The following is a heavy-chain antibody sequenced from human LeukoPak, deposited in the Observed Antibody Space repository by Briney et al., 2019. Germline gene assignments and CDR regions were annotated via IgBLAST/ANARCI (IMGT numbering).Heavy chain of an antibody. V-gene: IGHV3-48*04. CDR3: ARRVMTTVTNWFDP. CDR2: ISSSSSAI. J-gene: IGHJ5*02. CDR1: GFTFSSYS. Sequence: GGSLRLSCAASGFTFSSYSMNWVRQAPGKGLEWISYISSSSSAIYYADSVKGRFTISRDNVKNSLYLQMNSLRAEDTAVYYCARRVMTTVTNWFDPWGQGTLVTVSS. D-gene: IGHD4-17*01.